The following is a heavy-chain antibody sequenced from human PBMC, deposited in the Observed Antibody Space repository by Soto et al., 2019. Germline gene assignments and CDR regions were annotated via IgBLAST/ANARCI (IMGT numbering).Heavy chain of an antibody. CDR3: ASENYDSSGCFDY. D-gene: IGHD3-22*01. CDR2: IYYSGST. V-gene: IGHV4-59*01. J-gene: IGHJ4*02. CDR1: GGSISSYY. Sequence: SETLSLTCTVSGGSISSYYWSWIRQPPGKGLEWIGYIYYSGSTNYNPSLKSRVTISVDTSKNQFSLKLSSVTAADTAVYYCASENYDSSGCFDYWGQGTPVTVSS.